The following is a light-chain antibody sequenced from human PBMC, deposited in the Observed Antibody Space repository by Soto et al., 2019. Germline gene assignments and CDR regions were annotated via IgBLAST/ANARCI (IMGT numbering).Light chain of an antibody. J-gene: IGKJ3*01. CDR2: LGS. V-gene: IGKV2-28*01. CDR1: QSLLHSNGYNF. Sequence: DIVMTQSPLSLPVTPGEPASISCRSSQSLLHSNGYNFLDWYLQKPGQSPKLLIYLGSNRASGVPDRFSGSGSGTEFTLKISRVEAEDVGVYYCMQALQTPGNLGPGTKVDIK. CDR3: MQALQTPGN.